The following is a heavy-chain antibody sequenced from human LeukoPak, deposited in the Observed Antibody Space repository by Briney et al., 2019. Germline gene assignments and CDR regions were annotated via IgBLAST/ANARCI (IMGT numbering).Heavy chain of an antibody. J-gene: IGHJ4*02. V-gene: IGHV3-21*01. CDR2: ISSSSSYI. CDR1: GFTFSSYE. D-gene: IGHD3-3*01. Sequence: PGGSLRLSCAASGFTFSSYEMNWVRQAPGKGLEWVSSISSSSSYIYYADSVKGRFTISRDNAKNSLYLQMNSLRAEDTAVYYCARDRNTDFWSGYYTNYCDYWSQGTLVTVSS. CDR3: ARDRNTDFWSGYYTNYCDY.